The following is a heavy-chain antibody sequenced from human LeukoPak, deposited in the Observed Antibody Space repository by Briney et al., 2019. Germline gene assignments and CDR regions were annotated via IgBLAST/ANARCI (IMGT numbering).Heavy chain of an antibody. J-gene: IGHJ6*04. CDR3: ARGQRSSGWYGYYYYGMDV. CDR2: INHSGST. CDR1: GGSLSGYY. Sequence: SETLSLTCAVYGGSLSGYYWSWIPHPPGKGLEWMGEINHSGSTNYNPSLKSRVTISVDTSKNQFSLKLSSVTAADTAVYYCARGQRSSGWYGYYYYGMDVWGKGTAVTVSS. D-gene: IGHD6-19*01. V-gene: IGHV4-34*01.